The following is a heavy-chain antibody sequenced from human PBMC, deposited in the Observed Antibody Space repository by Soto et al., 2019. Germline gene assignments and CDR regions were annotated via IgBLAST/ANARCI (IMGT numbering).Heavy chain of an antibody. CDR3: ARSGAVAGPWAWHFDL. J-gene: IGHJ2*01. V-gene: IGHV1-69*13. CDR2: IIPIFGTA. Sequence: SVKVSCKASGGTFSSYAISWVRQAPGQGLEWMGGIIPIFGTANYAQKFQGRVTITADESTSTAYMELSSLRSEDTAVYYCARSGAVAGPWAWHFDLWGRGTLVTVSS. CDR1: GGTFSSYA. D-gene: IGHD6-19*01.